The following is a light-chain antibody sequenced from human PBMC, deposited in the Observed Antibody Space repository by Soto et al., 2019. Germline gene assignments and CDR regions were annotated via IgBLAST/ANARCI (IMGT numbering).Light chain of an antibody. Sequence: DIVMTQSPDSLAVSLGERATINCKSSQSVLYSSNNKNYLAWYQQKPGQPPQLLIYWASTRESGVPDRFSGSGSGTDFTLTISSLQAEDVAVYYCQQYYSTLFTFGPGPKVDIK. CDR3: QQYYSTLFT. CDR1: QSVLYSSNNKNY. V-gene: IGKV4-1*01. J-gene: IGKJ3*01. CDR2: WAS.